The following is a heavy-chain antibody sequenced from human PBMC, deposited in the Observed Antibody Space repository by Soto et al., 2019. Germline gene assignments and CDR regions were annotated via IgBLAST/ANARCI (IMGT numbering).Heavy chain of an antibody. CDR3: ARCIAVAGTPKDFDY. V-gene: IGHV3-21*01. CDR1: GFTFSSYS. J-gene: IGHJ4*02. Sequence: GGSLRLSCAVSGFTFSSYSMNWVRQAPGKGLEWVSSISSSSSYIYYADSVKGRFTISRDNAKNSLYLQMNSLRAEDTAVYYCARCIAVAGTPKDFDYWGQGTLVTVSS. D-gene: IGHD6-19*01. CDR2: ISSSSSYI.